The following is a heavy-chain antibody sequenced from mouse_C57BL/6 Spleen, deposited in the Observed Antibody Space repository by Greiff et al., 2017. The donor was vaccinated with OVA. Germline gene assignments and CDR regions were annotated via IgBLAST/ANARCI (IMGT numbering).Heavy chain of an antibody. CDR2: INPSNGGT. V-gene: IGHV1-53*01. J-gene: IGHJ2*01. D-gene: IGHD1-1*02. CDR3: ARVLWDY. CDR1: GYTFTSYW. Sequence: VQLVESGTELVKPGASVKLSCKASGYTFTSYWMHWVKQRPGQGLEWIGDINPSNGGTNYNEKFKSKATLTVDKSSSTASMRLSSLTSADSAVYYCARVLWDYWGQGTTLTVSS.